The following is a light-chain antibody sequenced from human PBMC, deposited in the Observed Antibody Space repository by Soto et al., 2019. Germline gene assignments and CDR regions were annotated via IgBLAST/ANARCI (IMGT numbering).Light chain of an antibody. CDR3: QQSYSTPRT. V-gene: IGKV1-39*01. J-gene: IGKJ1*01. CDR2: AAS. Sequence: IQMTQSPSTLSTSVGDRGIITRLSSLRIRLWLACYQQMPEKAPKLLIYAASSLQSWVLSRVSGSGSGRDFTLTISSLQPEDFATYYCQQSYSTPRTFGQGTKVDIK. CDR1: LRIRLW.